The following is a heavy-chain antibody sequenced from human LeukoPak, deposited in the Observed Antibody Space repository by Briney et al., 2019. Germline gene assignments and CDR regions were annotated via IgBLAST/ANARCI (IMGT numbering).Heavy chain of an antibody. D-gene: IGHD3-9*01. V-gene: IGHV3-7*01. CDR1: GFTFSSYG. Sequence: GGSLRLSCAASGFTFSSYGMSWVRQAPGKGLEWVANIKQDGSEKYYVDSVKGRFTIPRDNAKNSLYLQMNSLRAEGTAVYYCARYFDWLSYFDYWGQGTLVTVSS. CDR3: ARYFDWLSYFDY. CDR2: IKQDGSEK. J-gene: IGHJ4*02.